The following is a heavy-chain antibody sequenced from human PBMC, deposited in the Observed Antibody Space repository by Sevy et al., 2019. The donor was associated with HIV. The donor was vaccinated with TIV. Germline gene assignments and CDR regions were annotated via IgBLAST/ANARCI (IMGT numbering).Heavy chain of an antibody. Sequence: SQTLSLTCAISGDSVSSNSAAWNWIRQSPSRGLEWLGRTYYRSKWYNDYAVSVKSRITINPDTSKNQFSLQLNSLTPEDTAVYYCARTLGDIVVVPAAHYYYYYGMDVWGQGTTVTVSS. V-gene: IGHV6-1*01. CDR1: GDSVSSNSAA. CDR2: TYYRSKWYN. D-gene: IGHD2-2*01. J-gene: IGHJ6*02. CDR3: ARTLGDIVVVPAAHYYYYYGMDV.